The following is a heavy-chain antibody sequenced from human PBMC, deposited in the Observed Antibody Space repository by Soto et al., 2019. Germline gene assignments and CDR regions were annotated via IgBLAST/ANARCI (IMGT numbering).Heavy chain of an antibody. Sequence: VQLVESGGGVVQPGRSLRLSCAASGFTVSSNYMSWVRQAPGKGLEWVSVIYSGGSTYYADSVKGRFTISRDNSKNTLYLQMNSLRAEDTAVYYCARENYGSGSYLGWGQGTLVTVSS. V-gene: IGHV3-53*01. CDR3: ARENYGSGSYLG. J-gene: IGHJ4*02. CDR1: GFTVSSNY. CDR2: IYSGGST. D-gene: IGHD3-10*01.